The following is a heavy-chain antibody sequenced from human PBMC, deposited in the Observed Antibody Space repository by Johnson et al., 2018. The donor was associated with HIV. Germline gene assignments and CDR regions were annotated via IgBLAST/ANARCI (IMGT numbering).Heavy chain of an antibody. CDR2: ISSSGRTI. CDR3: ARDPGNGGRPFDAFDI. V-gene: IGHV3-48*01. CDR1: GFTFSNYD. J-gene: IGHJ3*02. Sequence: VQLVESGGGVVQPGRSLRLSCAASGFTFSNYDIHWVRQAPGKGLEWVSYISSSGRTIYYADSVKGRFPISRDNSKNTVFLHMDSLRGEDTADYYCARDPGNGGRPFDAFDIWGQGTMVTVSS. D-gene: IGHD4-23*01.